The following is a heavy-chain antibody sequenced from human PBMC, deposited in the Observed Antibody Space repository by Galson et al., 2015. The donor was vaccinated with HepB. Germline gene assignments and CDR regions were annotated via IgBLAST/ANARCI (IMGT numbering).Heavy chain of an antibody. D-gene: IGHD3-10*01. Sequence: SETLSLTCTVSGGSISSYYWSWIRQPPGKGLEWIGYIYYSGSTNYNPSLKSRVTISVDTSKNQFSLKLSSVTAADTAVYYCARGITMVRGVHFDYWGQGTLVTVSS. J-gene: IGHJ4*02. CDR1: GGSISSYY. V-gene: IGHV4-59*01. CDR3: ARGITMVRGVHFDY. CDR2: IYYSGST.